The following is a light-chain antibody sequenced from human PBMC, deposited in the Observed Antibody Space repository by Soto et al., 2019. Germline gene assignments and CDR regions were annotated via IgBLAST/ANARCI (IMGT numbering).Light chain of an antibody. CDR2: STN. V-gene: IGLV8-61*01. Sequence: QAVVTQEPSFSVSPGGTVTLTCGLSSGSVSTNYYPSWYQQTPGQAPRTLIYSTNTRASGVPVRFSGSILGNKAALTITGAQADDESDYYCVLFMGSGIGVFGGGTKLTVL. J-gene: IGLJ3*02. CDR1: SGSVSTNYY. CDR3: VLFMGSGIGV.